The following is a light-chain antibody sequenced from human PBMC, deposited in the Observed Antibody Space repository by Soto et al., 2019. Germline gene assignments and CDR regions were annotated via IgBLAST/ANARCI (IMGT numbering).Light chain of an antibody. CDR1: QDINSY. CDR2: AAS. CDR3: QQYNIYPLT. J-gene: IGKJ4*01. V-gene: IGKV1D-16*01. Sequence: DVQMTQSPSSLSASVGDRVTITCRASQDINSYLAWYQQKPGNAPKSLIYAASSLQTGVPSRFSDSESGTDFTINISKLQPDDSATYYCQQYNIYPLTFGGGTKVEIK.